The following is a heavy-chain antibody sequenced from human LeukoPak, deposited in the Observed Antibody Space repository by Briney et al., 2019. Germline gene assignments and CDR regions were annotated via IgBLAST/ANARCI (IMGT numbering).Heavy chain of an antibody. CDR3: ARRFQATITDWFDP. J-gene: IGHJ5*02. Sequence: SETLSLTCTVSGASIITAPYYWGWIRQPPGKGLEWIGSMFYTGRNYSNSSLKSRVTISVDTSKNQFSLRLSSVTAADTAVYYCARRFQATITDWFDPWGQGTLVTVSS. CDR1: GASIITAPYY. V-gene: IGHV4-39*01. D-gene: IGHD5-12*01. CDR2: MFYTGRN.